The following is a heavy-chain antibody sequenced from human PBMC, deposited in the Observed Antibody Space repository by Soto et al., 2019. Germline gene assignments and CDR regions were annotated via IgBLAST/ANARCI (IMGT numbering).Heavy chain of an antibody. J-gene: IGHJ4*02. CDR3: ARDGGQGRGVIGHY. V-gene: IGHV4-61*01. CDR1: GDSVNSENSY. CDR2: IYYNGGT. Sequence: SETLSLTCTVSGDSVNSENSYWNWIRQAPGKGPEWIGYIYYNGGTNYNPSLKSRATILLDTSTNQFSLTLTSVTAADTAVYYCARDGGQGRGVIGHYCGRGLLVTVYS. D-gene: IGHD3-16*02.